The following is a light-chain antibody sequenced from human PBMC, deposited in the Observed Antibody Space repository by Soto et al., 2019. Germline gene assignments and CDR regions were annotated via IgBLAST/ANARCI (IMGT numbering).Light chain of an antibody. CDR1: SSDVGGYNY. Sequence: QSALTQPPSASGSPGQSVTISCTGTSSDVGGYNYVSWYQQHPDKAPKLMIYEVSKRPSGVPDRFSGSKSGNTASLNVSGLQAEDEADYYCSSYAGSKNSVFGGGTQLTVL. J-gene: IGLJ3*02. CDR2: EVS. CDR3: SSYAGSKNSV. V-gene: IGLV2-8*01.